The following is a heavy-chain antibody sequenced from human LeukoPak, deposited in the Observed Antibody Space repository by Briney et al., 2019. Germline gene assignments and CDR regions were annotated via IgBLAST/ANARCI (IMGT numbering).Heavy chain of an antibody. J-gene: IGHJ4*02. CDR1: GDSLSSGGYS. D-gene: IGHD3-22*01. V-gene: IGHV4-30-4*07. Sequence: SETLSLTCEVSGDSLSSGGYSWSWIRQPPGKGLEWIGYIRYSGSTYYNPSLKSRLTMSVEASKTQFSLRLSSVTAADTAVYYCVRDLRGDYYDTKGGINYWGQGTLVTVSS. CDR2: IRYSGST. CDR3: VRDLRGDYYDTKGGINY.